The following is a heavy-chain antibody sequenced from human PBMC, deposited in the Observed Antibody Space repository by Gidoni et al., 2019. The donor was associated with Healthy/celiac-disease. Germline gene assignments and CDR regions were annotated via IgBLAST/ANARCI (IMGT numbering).Heavy chain of an antibody. CDR3: TRGLGYGDYYFDY. J-gene: IGHJ4*02. D-gene: IGHD4-17*01. Sequence: EVQLVESGGGLVQPGRSLRPSCTASGFTFGYYAMSWFRQAPGKGLEWVGVIRSKAYGGTTEYAASVKGRFTISRDDSKSIAYLQMNSLKTEDTAVYYCTRGLGYGDYYFDYWGQGTLVTVSS. CDR1: GFTFGYYA. V-gene: IGHV3-49*03. CDR2: IRSKAYGGTT.